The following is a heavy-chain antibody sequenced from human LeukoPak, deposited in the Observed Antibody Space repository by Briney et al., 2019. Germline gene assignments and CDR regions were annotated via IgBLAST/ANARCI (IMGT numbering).Heavy chain of an antibody. CDR1: GGSISSYY. D-gene: IGHD3-16*02. J-gene: IGHJ3*02. CDR3: AGVFYVWGSYRPLYAFDI. CDR2: IFYSGST. V-gene: IGHV4-59*01. Sequence: PSETLSLTCTVSGGSISSYYWSWIREPPGKGVEWIGYIFYSGSTNYNPSLKSRVTISVDTSKNQFSLKLSSVTAADTAVYYCAGVFYVWGSYRPLYAFDIWGQGTMVTVSS.